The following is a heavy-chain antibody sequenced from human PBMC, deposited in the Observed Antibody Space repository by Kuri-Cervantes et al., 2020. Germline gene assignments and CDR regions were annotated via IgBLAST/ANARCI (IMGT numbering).Heavy chain of an antibody. Sequence: GESLKISCAASGFTFSSYAMSWVRQAPGKGLEWVANIKQDGSEKYYVDSVKGRFTISRDNAKNSLYLQMNSLRAEDTALYYCAKDIFTMVRGVIEDWGQGTLVTVSS. CDR3: AKDIFTMVRGVIED. D-gene: IGHD3-10*01. J-gene: IGHJ4*02. CDR1: GFTFSSYA. V-gene: IGHV3-7*03. CDR2: IKQDGSEK.